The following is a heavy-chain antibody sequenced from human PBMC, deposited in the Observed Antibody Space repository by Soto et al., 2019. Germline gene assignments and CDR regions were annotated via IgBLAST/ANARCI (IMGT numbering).Heavy chain of an antibody. CDR3: AREAGTYSSAYDY. V-gene: IGHV3-7*01. CDR1: GFTFSSYW. J-gene: IGHJ4*02. D-gene: IGHD6-25*01. Sequence: GGSLRLSCAASGFTFSSYWMRWVRQAPGKGLEWVANIKQDGSEKYYVDSVKGRFTISRDNAKNSLYLQMNSLRAEDTAVYYCAREAGTYSSAYDYWGQGTLVTVSS. CDR2: IKQDGSEK.